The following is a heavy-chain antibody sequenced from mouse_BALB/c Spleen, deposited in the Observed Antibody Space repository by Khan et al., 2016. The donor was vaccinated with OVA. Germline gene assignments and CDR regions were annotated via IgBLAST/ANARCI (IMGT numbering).Heavy chain of an antibody. CDR1: GYTFTTAG. V-gene: IGHV9-4*02. Sequence: QIQLVQSGPELKKSGETVRISCKASGYTFTTAGIQWVQKMPGKGLKWIGFINTHSGVPKYAEDFKGRFAFSLDISVNTAYLQITNLKNEDTATYSCARGGAAYYGNDGGAMEYWGQGTSVTVSS. CDR3: ARGGAAYYGNDGGAMEY. CDR2: INTHSGVP. D-gene: IGHD2-9*01. J-gene: IGHJ4*01.